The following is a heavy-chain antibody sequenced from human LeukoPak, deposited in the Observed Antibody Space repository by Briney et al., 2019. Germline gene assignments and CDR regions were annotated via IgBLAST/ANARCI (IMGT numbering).Heavy chain of an antibody. J-gene: IGHJ4*02. Sequence: GGSQRLSCAASGFTFSSYAMSWVRQAPGKGLEWVSAISGSGGSTYYADSVKGRFTISRDNSKNTLYLQMNSLRAEDTAVYYCADRYSGYEGGDYWGQGTLVTVSS. CDR2: ISGSGGST. CDR3: ADRYSGYEGGDY. CDR1: GFTFSSYA. D-gene: IGHD5-12*01. V-gene: IGHV3-23*01.